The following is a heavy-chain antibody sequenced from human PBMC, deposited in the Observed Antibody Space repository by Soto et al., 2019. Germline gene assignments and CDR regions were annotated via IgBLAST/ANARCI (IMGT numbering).Heavy chain of an antibody. Sequence: KPSETLSITFTVCGDSISSYYWSWIRQPPGKGLEWIGYIYYSGSTNYNPSLKSRVTISVDTSKNQFSLKLSSVTAADTAVYYCASSRPKNCSSTSCPIDYWGQGTLVTVSS. CDR2: IYYSGST. D-gene: IGHD2-2*01. V-gene: IGHV4-59*01. J-gene: IGHJ4*02. CDR1: GDSISSYY. CDR3: ASSRPKNCSSTSCPIDY.